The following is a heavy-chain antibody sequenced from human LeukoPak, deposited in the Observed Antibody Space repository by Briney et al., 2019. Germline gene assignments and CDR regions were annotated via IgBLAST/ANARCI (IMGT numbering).Heavy chain of an antibody. J-gene: IGHJ4*02. D-gene: IGHD2-8*01. CDR3: AKEMAKPGFDY. V-gene: IGHV3-33*06. Sequence: GGSLRLSCAASGFTFSSYGMHWVRQAPGKGLEWVAVIWYDGSNKYYADSVKGRFTISRDNSKNTLYLQMNSLRAEDTAVYYCAKEMAKPGFDYWGQGTLVTVSS. CDR2: IWYDGSNK. CDR1: GFTFSSYG.